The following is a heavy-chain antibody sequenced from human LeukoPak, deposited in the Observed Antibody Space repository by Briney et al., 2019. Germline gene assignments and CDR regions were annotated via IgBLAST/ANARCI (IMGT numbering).Heavy chain of an antibody. CDR2: ISGSGGST. D-gene: IGHD6-19*01. Sequence: PGASLRLSCAASGFTFSSYAMSWVRQAPGKGLEWVSAISGSGGSTYYADSVKGRFTISRDNPKNTLYLQMNSLRAEDTAVYYCAKALSSAIAVAGTRDYWGQGTLVTVSS. J-gene: IGHJ4*02. CDR3: AKALSSAIAVAGTRDY. CDR1: GFTFSSYA. V-gene: IGHV3-23*01.